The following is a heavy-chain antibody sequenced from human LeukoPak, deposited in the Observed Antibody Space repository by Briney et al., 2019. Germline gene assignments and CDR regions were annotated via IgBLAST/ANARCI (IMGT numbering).Heavy chain of an antibody. Sequence: ASVKVSCKASGYTFTGYYMHWVRQAPGQGLEWMGWINPNSGGTNYAQKFQGRVTMTRDTSISTAYMELRSLRSDDTAVYYCAGGEGDFWSGFVWFDPWGQGTLVTVSS. CDR3: AGGEGDFWSGFVWFDP. J-gene: IGHJ5*02. D-gene: IGHD3-3*01. V-gene: IGHV1-2*02. CDR2: INPNSGGT. CDR1: GYTFTGYY.